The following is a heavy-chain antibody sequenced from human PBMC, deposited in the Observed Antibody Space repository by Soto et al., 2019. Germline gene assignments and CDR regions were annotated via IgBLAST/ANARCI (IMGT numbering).Heavy chain of an antibody. D-gene: IGHD5-18*01. J-gene: IGHJ3*02. CDR2: ISYDGSNK. Sequence: QVQLVESGGGVVQPGRSLRLSCAASGITFSSYGMHWVRQAPGKGLEWVAIISYDGSNKHYAESVKGRFTISRDNSKNTLYLQMNSLRAEDTAVYYCAKDGGYSYGLEAFEIWGQGTMVTVSS. CDR3: AKDGGYSYGLEAFEI. V-gene: IGHV3-30*18. CDR1: GITFSSYG.